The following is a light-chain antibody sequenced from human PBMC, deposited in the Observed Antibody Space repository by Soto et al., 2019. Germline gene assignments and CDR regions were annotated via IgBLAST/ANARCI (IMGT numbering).Light chain of an antibody. CDR2: EAT. V-gene: IGLV2-23*01. Sequence: QSALTQPASVSGSPGQSITISCTGTSSDVGSYNLVSWYQQHPGKAPKLMIYEATKRPSGVSNRFSGSKSGNTASLTISGLQAEDEADYYCCSYAGSVVFGGGTTLTVL. CDR1: SSDVGSYNL. CDR3: CSYAGSVV. J-gene: IGLJ2*01.